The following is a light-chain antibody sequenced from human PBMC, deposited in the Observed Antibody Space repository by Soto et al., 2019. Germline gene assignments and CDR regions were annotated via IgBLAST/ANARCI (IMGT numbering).Light chain of an antibody. CDR3: QSYDSSLSGSV. CDR2: GNS. Sequence: QSVLTQPPSVSGAPGQRVTISCTGSSSNIGAGYDVHWYQQLPGTAPKLLIYGNSNRPSGVPDRFSGSKSGTSAPLAITGXXXXXXXXXXCQSYDSSLSGSVFGGGTKLT. CDR1: SSNIGAGYD. V-gene: IGLV1-40*01. J-gene: IGLJ2*01.